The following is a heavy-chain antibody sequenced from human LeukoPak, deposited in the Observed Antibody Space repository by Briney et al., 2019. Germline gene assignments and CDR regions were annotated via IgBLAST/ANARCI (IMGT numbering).Heavy chain of an antibody. CDR3: AKGDHYDILTGLNY. V-gene: IGHV3-9*01. D-gene: IGHD3-9*01. CDR2: ISWNSGSI. CDR1: GFTFDDYA. Sequence: AGESLRLSCAASGFTFDDYAMHWVRQAPGKGLEWVSGISWNSGSIGYADSVKGRFTISRDNAKNSLYLQMNSLRAEDTALYYCAKGDHYDILTGLNYWGQGTLVTVSS. J-gene: IGHJ4*02.